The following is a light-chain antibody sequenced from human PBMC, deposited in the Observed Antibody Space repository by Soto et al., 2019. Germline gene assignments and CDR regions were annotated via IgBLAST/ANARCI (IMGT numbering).Light chain of an antibody. Sequence: EILTTQSPATLPLSPVERATLSCMASQSVSSSYLAWYQQKPGQAPRLLIYGADSRATGITDRFSGSGSGTDFTLNISRLEPEDFAVYYCQQYGSSPWTFGQGTKVDIK. CDR2: GAD. CDR3: QQYGSSPWT. CDR1: QSVSSSY. V-gene: IGKV3-20*01. J-gene: IGKJ1*01.